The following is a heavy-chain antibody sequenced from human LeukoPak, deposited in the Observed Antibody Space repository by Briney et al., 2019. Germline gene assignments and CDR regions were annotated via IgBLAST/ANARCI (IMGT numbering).Heavy chain of an antibody. V-gene: IGHV3-23*01. D-gene: IGHD3-16*01. J-gene: IGHJ4*02. Sequence: PGGSLRLSCAASGFTFSSYAMSWVRQAPGKGLEWVSAISGSGGSTYYADSVKGRFTISRDNSKNTLYLQMNNLRAEDTAVYYCAKSRLAYPYYFDYWGQGTLVTVSS. CDR2: ISGSGGST. CDR3: AKSRLAYPYYFDY. CDR1: GFTFSSYA.